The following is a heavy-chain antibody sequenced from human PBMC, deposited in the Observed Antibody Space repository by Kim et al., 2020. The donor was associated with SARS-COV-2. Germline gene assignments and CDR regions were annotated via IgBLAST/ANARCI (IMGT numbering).Heavy chain of an antibody. D-gene: IGHD3-9*01. CDR1: GFTFSDYY. CDR2: ISSSGSTI. CDR3: AGDHSEKLNPLSDYDILTGSYYYYYGMDV. J-gene: IGHJ6*02. Sequence: GGSLRLSCAASGFTFSDYYMSWIRQAPGKGLEWVSYISSSGSTIYYADSVKGRFTISRDNAKNSLYLQMNSLRAEDTAVYYCAGDHSEKLNPLSDYDILTGSYYYYYGMDVWGQGTTVTVSS. V-gene: IGHV3-11*01.